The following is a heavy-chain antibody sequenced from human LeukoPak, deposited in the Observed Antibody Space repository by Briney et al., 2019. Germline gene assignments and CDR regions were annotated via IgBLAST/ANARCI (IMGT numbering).Heavy chain of an antibody. V-gene: IGHV4-59*01. Sequence: SGTLSLTCTVSGGSISSYYWSWIRQPPGKGLEWIGYIYYSGSTNYNPSLKSRVTISVDTSKNQFSLKLSSVTAADTAVYYCARGVGYGGTYFDYWGQGTLVTVSS. J-gene: IGHJ4*02. CDR3: ARGVGYGGTYFDY. CDR2: IYYSGST. CDR1: GGSISSYY. D-gene: IGHD3-10*01.